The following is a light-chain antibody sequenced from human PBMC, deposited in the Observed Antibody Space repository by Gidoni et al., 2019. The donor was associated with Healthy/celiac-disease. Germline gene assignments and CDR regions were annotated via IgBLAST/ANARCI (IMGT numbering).Light chain of an antibody. J-gene: IGKJ4*01. Sequence: IQMTQSPSSLSASVGDRVTITCRASQSISSYLNWYQQKPGKAPKLLIYAASSLQSGVPSRFSGSGSGTDVTLTISSLQPEDFATYYCQQSYSTPKLTFGGXTKVEIK. V-gene: IGKV1-39*01. CDR3: QQSYSTPKLT. CDR2: AAS. CDR1: QSISSY.